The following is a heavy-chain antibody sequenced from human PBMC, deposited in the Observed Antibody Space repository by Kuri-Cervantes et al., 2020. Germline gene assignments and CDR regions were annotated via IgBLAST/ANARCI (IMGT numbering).Heavy chain of an antibody. CDR3: ARAIVGALST. CDR1: GFTFSSYS. J-gene: IGHJ5*02. CDR2: ISYDGSNK. D-gene: IGHD1-26*01. V-gene: IGHV3-30*03. Sequence: GESLKISCAASGFTFSSYSMNWVRQAPGKGLEWVAVISYDGSNKYYADSVKGRFTISRDNSKNTLYLQMNSLRAEDTAVYYCARAIVGALSTWGQGTLVTVSS.